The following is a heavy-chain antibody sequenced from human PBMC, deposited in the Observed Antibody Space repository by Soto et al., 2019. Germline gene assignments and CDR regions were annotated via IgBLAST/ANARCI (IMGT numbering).Heavy chain of an antibody. D-gene: IGHD2-8*02. CDR2: INHSGST. J-gene: IGHJ4*02. CDR1: GASISSSSW. CDR3: ARDKITGLFDS. Sequence: SETLSLTCTVSGASISSSSWWTWIRQPPGTGLEWIGEINHSGSTNYNPSLKSRVTISVDTSKNQFSLKLTSVTAADTAVYYCARDKITGLFDSWGQGTLVTVSS. V-gene: IGHV4-4*02.